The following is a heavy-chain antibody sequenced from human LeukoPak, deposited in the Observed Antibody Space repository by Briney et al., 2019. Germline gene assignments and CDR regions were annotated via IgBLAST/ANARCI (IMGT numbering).Heavy chain of an antibody. Sequence: SETLSLTCAVSGGSITYYYWSWIRQPPGKGLEWIGYIYYSENTNYNPSLKSRVTISVDTSKNQFSLKLNSVTAADTAVYYCGRMPYYYGSGRSWFDPWGQGTLVTVSS. D-gene: IGHD3-10*01. J-gene: IGHJ5*02. CDR2: IYYSENT. V-gene: IGHV4-59*13. CDR3: GRMPYYYGSGRSWFDP. CDR1: GGSITYYY.